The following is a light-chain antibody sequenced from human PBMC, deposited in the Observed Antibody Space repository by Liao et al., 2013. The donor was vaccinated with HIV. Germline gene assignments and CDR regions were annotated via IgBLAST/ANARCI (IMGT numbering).Light chain of an antibody. CDR3: QAWDSSTAV. V-gene: IGLV3-21*01. CDR2: FDT. CDR1: HIETET. J-gene: IGLJ1*01. Sequence: SYVLTQPPSVSVAPGKTARIPCGGIHIETETVHWYQQKPGQAPVVVIYFDTDRPSGIPERFSGSLSDNTATLTITRVEAGDEADYYCQAWDSSTAVFGTGTKITVL.